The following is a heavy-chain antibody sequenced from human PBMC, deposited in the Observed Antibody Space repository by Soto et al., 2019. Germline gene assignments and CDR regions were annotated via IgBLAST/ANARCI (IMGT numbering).Heavy chain of an antibody. CDR3: ARGLISGSHYSGGWYYFDS. Sequence: SETLSLTCDVYGGSFSDYIWTWIRQTPGKGLQWIGQINHSGSANYNPSLKSRVTISVHTSSSQFSLELSSVTAADTAVYCCARGLISGSHYSGGWYYFDSWGQGTQVT. CDR2: INHSGSA. V-gene: IGHV4-34*01. CDR1: GGSFSDYI. J-gene: IGHJ4*02. D-gene: IGHD1-26*01.